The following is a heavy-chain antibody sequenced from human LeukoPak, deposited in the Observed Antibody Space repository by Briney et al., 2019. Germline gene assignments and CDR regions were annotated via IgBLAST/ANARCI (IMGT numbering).Heavy chain of an antibody. V-gene: IGHV4-30-4*08. CDR2: IYYSGST. J-gene: IGHJ4*02. CDR1: GGSISSGDYY. D-gene: IGHD6-13*01. Sequence: SQTLSLTCTVSGGSISSGDYYWSWIRQPPGKGLEGIVYIYYSGSTYYNPSLKSRVTISVDTSKNQFSLKLSSVTAADTAVYYCARGGGSSWYPSLFDYWGQGTLVTVSS. CDR3: ARGGGSSWYPSLFDY.